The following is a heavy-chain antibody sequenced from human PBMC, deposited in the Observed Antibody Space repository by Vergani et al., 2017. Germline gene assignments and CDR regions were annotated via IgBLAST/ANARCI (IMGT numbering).Heavy chain of an antibody. V-gene: IGHV3-64D*06. D-gene: IGHD3-16*01. CDR3: VKDTFGGVDGPTDY. Sequence: EVQLVESGGGLVQPGGSLRLSCSASGFPFSSYAMHWVRQAPGKGLEYVSAISSNGGSTYYADSVKGRFTISRDNSKNTLYLQMSSLRAEDTAVYYCVKDTFGGVDGPTDYWGQGTLVTVSS. CDR2: ISSNGGST. CDR1: GFPFSSYA. J-gene: IGHJ4*02.